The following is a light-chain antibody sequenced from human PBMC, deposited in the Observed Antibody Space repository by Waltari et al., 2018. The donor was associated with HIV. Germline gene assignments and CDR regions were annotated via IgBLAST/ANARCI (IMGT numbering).Light chain of an antibody. CDR2: SND. Sequence: QSVLTQPPSASGTPGQRVTISCSGSNSNIGSYTVDWYQQFPGTAPKLRIYSNDQRPSGVPDRFSGSKSGTSASLAISGLQSEDEADYYCAAWDDSLNGYVFGSGTKVTVL. CDR1: NSNIGSYT. J-gene: IGLJ1*01. V-gene: IGLV1-44*01. CDR3: AAWDDSLNGYV.